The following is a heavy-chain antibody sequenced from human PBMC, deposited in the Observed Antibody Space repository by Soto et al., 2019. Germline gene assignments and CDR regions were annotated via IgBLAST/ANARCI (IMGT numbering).Heavy chain of an antibody. CDR1: GASISSGGDY. J-gene: IGHJ5*02. V-gene: IGHV4-61*08. CDR3: EREANCRGGRCSASLWFDP. CDR2: IYYSGNT. D-gene: IGHD2-15*01. Sequence: SETLSLTCSVSGASISSGGDYGSSIRQPPVNGLDWIAYIYYSGNTKYNPSLKDRVTISVDTSKKQFSLKLNSVSAAATVVYYCEREANCRGGRCSASLWFDPWGQGILLTGYS.